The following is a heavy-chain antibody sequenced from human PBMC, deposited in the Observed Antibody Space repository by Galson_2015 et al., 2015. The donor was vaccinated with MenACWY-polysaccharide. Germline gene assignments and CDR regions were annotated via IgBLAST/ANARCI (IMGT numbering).Heavy chain of an antibody. CDR1: GFTFDDYA. D-gene: IGHD3-22*01. CDR2: ISWNSGSI. J-gene: IGHJ4*02. V-gene: IGHV3-9*01. Sequence: SLRLSCAASGFTFDDYAMHWVRQAPGKGLEWVSGISWNSGSIGYADSVKGRFTISRGNAKNSLYLQMNSLRAEDTALYYCARGYYYDSSGYFDYWGQGTLVTVSS. CDR3: ARGYYYDSSGYFDY.